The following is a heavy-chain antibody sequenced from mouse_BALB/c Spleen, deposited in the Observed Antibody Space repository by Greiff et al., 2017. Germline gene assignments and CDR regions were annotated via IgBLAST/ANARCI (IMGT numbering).Heavy chain of an antibody. D-gene: IGHD2-14*01. CDR1: GYTFTDYA. CDR2: ISTYYGDA. CDR3: ARRTDYRYDGAFAY. Sequence: QVQLQQSGAELVRPGVSVKISCKGSGYTFTDYAMHWVKQSHAKSLEWIGVISTYYGDASYNQKFKGKATMTVDKSSSTAYMELARLTSEDSAIYYCARRTDYRYDGAFAYWGQGTLVTVSA. V-gene: IGHV1S137*01. J-gene: IGHJ3*01.